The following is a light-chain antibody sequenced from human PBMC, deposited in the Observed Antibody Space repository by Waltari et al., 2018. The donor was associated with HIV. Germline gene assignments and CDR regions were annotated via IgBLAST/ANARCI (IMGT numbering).Light chain of an antibody. CDR3: LQSLEAPLT. J-gene: IGKJ4*01. V-gene: IGKV2-28*01. CDR1: QRLLSRTGNNY. Sequence: DVVMTQSPLSLRVTPGGPASISCRSSQRLLSRTGNNYLDWYLQKPGQSPQLLIYGGSNRASGVPDRFSGSGSGTDFTLKISRVEAEDVGVYYCLQSLEAPLTFGGGTKVQIK. CDR2: GGS.